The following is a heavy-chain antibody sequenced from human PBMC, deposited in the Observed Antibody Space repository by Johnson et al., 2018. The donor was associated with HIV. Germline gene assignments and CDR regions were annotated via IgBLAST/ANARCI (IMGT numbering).Heavy chain of an antibody. CDR3: ARGVDGAFDI. V-gene: IGHV3-66*02. J-gene: IGHJ3*02. CDR1: GFTFDDYA. Sequence: VQLVESGGGLVQPGRSLRLSCAASGFTFDDYAMHWVRQAPGKGLEWVSVIYSGGSTYYADSVKGRFTISRDNSKNTLYLQMNSLRAEDTAVYYCARGVDGAFDIWGQGTMVTVSS. D-gene: IGHD3-10*01. CDR2: IYSGGST.